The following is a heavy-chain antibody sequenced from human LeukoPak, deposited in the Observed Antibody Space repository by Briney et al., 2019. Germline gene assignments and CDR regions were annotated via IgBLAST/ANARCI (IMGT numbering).Heavy chain of an antibody. CDR2: FDPEDGET. CDR1: GYTLTELS. D-gene: IGHD3-22*01. Sequence: GASVKVSCKVSGYTLTELSMHWVRQAPGKGLEWMGGFDPEDGETIYAQKLQGRVTMTTDTSTSTAYMELRSLRSDDTAVYYCARESVDYYDTQRYYFDYWGQGTLVTVSS. CDR3: ARESVDYYDTQRYYFDY. J-gene: IGHJ4*02. V-gene: IGHV1-24*01.